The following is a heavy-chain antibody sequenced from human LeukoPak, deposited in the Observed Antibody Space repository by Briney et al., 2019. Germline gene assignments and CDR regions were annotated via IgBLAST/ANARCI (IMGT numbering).Heavy chain of an antibody. V-gene: IGHV4-34*01. CDR3: ARRGYSYGYGDY. CDR1: GGSFSGYY. CDR2: INHSGST. D-gene: IGHD5-18*01. Sequence: SETLSLTCAVYGGSFSGYYWSWIRQPPGKGLEWIGEINHSGSTNYNPSLKSRVTISVDTSKNQFSLKLSSVTAADTAVYYCARRGYSYGYGDYWGQGTLVTVSS. J-gene: IGHJ4*02.